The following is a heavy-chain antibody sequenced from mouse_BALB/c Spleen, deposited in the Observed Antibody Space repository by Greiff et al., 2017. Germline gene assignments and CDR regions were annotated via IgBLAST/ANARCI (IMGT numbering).Heavy chain of an antibody. J-gene: IGHJ2*01. CDR1: GFSLTSYG. Sequence: QVQLQQSGPGLVQPSQSLSITCTVSGFSLTSYGVHWVRQSPGKGLEWLGVIWSGGSTDYNAAFISRLSISKDNSKCQVFFKMHSLQANDTAIYYCSRKYYGSRCYFDYWGQGTTLTVSS. CDR2: IWSGGST. V-gene: IGHV2-2*02. D-gene: IGHD1-1*01. CDR3: SRKYYGSRCYFDY.